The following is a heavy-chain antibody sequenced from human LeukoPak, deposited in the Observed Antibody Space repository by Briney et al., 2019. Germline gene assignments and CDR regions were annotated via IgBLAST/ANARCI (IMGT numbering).Heavy chain of an antibody. V-gene: IGHV3-23*01. CDR2: ITGSSTWT. Sequence: GGSLRLSCEASGFTFGNFGMTWVRQAPGKGLQWVSGITGSSTWTYYAASVKGRFTVSRDNSQNTLHLQMNSLRADDTAVYYCARELVSSGTGYLDLWGRGTLVTVSS. J-gene: IGHJ2*01. CDR1: GFTFGNFG. CDR3: ARELVSSGTGYLDL. D-gene: IGHD3-10*01.